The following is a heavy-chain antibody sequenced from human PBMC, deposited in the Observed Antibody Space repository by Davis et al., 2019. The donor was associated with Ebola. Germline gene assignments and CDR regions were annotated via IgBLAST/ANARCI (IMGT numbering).Heavy chain of an antibody. CDR3: ARGHNFGYEY. Sequence: ASVKVSCKASGYTFTAYNLHWVRQVPGHGLEWMGRIITNSGGTNYAQNFQGRVTMTRDTSISTAYMELSSLTSDDTAVYYCARGHNFGYEYWGQGTLVTVSS. J-gene: IGHJ4*02. CDR1: GYTFTAYN. D-gene: IGHD5-18*01. V-gene: IGHV1-2*06. CDR2: IITNSGGT.